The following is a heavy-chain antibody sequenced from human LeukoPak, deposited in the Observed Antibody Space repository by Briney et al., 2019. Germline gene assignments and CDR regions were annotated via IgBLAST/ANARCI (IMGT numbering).Heavy chain of an antibody. CDR2: IYYSGST. Sequence: SETLSLTCTVSGGSISSGGYSWSWIRQHPGKGLEWIGYIYYSGSTYYNPSLKSRVTISVDTSKNQFSLKLGSVTAADTAVYYCAGNYYDSSGYLDWGQGTLVTVSS. CDR1: GGSISSGGYS. D-gene: IGHD3-22*01. J-gene: IGHJ4*02. CDR3: AGNYYDSSGYLD. V-gene: IGHV4-31*03.